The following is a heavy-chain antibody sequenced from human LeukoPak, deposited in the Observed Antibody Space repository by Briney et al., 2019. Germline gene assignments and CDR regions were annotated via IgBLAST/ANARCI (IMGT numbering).Heavy chain of an antibody. CDR1: GFTFSNYW. Sequence: GGSLRLSCAASGFTFSNYWMSWVRQAPGKGLEWVANIKQDGSDKYYVDSVKGRFTISRDNAKNSLYLQMNSLRAEDTAVYYCAREKGNYDGYYNYYMDVWGKGTTVTVSS. CDR3: AREKGNYDGYYNYYMDV. V-gene: IGHV3-7*01. D-gene: IGHD4-11*01. CDR2: IKQDGSDK. J-gene: IGHJ6*03.